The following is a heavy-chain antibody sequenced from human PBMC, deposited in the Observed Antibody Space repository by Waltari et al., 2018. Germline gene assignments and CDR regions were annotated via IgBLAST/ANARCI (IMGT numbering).Heavy chain of an antibody. V-gene: IGHV4-34*01. CDR1: GGSFSGYY. D-gene: IGHD2-2*01. Sequence: QVQLQQWGAGLLKPSETLSLTCAVYGGSFSGYYWRWIRQPPGKGLGWIGEINHSGSTNYNPSLKSRVTISVDTSKNQFSLKLSSVTAADTAVYYCATSIYCSSTSCYLNYYYGMDVWGQGTTVTVSS. CDR3: ATSIYCSSTSCYLNYYYGMDV. CDR2: INHSGST. J-gene: IGHJ6*02.